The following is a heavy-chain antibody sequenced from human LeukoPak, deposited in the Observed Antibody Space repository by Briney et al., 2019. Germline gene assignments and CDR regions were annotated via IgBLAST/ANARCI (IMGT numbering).Heavy chain of an antibody. CDR2: FSGSGGST. CDR1: GFTVSGNY. CDR3: ATSGLSRFGF. Sequence: GGSLRLSCTASGFTVSGNYMSWVRQAPGKGLEWVSAFSGSGGSTYYANSVKGRFTISRDNSKNTLYLQMNSLRAEDTAVYYCATSGLSRFGFWGQGTLVTVSS. D-gene: IGHD2/OR15-2a*01. V-gene: IGHV3-23*01. J-gene: IGHJ4*02.